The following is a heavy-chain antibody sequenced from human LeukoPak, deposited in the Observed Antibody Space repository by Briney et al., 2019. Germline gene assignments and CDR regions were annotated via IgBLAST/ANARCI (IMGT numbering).Heavy chain of an antibody. CDR3: ARDNNYYGSGSFDY. V-gene: IGHV4-39*07. CDR2: IYYSGNT. D-gene: IGHD3-10*01. Sequence: SETLSLTCSVSGDSISTSNSYWGWIRQPLGKGLEWSGSIYYSGNTYYNASLKSRVTISVDTSKNQFSLKLSSVTAADTAVYYCARDNNYYGSGSFDYWGQGTLVTVSS. J-gene: IGHJ4*02. CDR1: GDSISTSNSY.